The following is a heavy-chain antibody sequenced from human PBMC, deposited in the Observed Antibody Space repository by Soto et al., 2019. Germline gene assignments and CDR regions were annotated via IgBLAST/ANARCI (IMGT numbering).Heavy chain of an antibody. CDR1: GVTFSSYA. D-gene: IGHD3-22*01. Sequence: QVPLVQSGAEVKKPGSSVKVSCKASGVTFSSYAISWVRQAPGQGLEWMGGIIPIFGTANYAQKFQGRVTITADKSTSTAYMELSSLRAEDTAVYYCASGDYDSSGYYYDGDYWGQGTLVTVSS. CDR3: ASGDYDSSGYYYDGDY. CDR2: IIPIFGTA. J-gene: IGHJ4*02. V-gene: IGHV1-69*06.